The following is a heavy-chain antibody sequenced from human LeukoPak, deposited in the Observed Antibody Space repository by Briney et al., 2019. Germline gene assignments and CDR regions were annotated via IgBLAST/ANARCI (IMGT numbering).Heavy chain of an antibody. Sequence: GGSLRLSCAASGFTFSSYGMHWVRQAPGKGLEGVAFIRYDGSNKYYADSVKGRFTISRDNSKNTLYLQMNSLRAEDTAVYYCAKALGMTTVPYWGQGTLVTVSS. J-gene: IGHJ4*02. V-gene: IGHV3-30*02. CDR3: AKALGMTTVPY. CDR2: IRYDGSNK. D-gene: IGHD4-11*01. CDR1: GFTFSSYG.